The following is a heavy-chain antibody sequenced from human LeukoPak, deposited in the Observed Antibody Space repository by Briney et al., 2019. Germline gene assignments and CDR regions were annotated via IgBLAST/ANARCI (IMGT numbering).Heavy chain of an antibody. CDR2: ITGSGDEA. D-gene: IGHD2-2*01. CDR1: GFTFTSA. CDR3: AKGVSQPKYYFEY. Sequence: EGSLRLSCAASGFTFTSAMRWVRQAPGKGLEWVSSITGSGDEAFYADSVKGRFTIFRDNSKNTLYLQMNSLRAEDTAVYYCAKGVSQPKYYFEYWGRGTLVTVSS. J-gene: IGHJ4*02. V-gene: IGHV3-23*01.